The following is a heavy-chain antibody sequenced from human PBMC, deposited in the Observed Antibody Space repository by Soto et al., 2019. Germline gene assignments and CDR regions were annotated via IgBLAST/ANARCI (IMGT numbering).Heavy chain of an antibody. Sequence: QVQLVQSGAEVKKPGSSVKVSCKASGGTFSSYAISWVRQAPGQGLEWMGGIIPIFGTANYAQKFQGRVTITADESTSTAYMELSSLRSEDTAVYYCARDTVTGRYGSGSENWFDPWGQGTLVTVSS. V-gene: IGHV1-69*12. CDR2: IIPIFGTA. CDR3: ARDTVTGRYGSGSENWFDP. J-gene: IGHJ5*02. CDR1: GGTFSSYA. D-gene: IGHD3-10*01.